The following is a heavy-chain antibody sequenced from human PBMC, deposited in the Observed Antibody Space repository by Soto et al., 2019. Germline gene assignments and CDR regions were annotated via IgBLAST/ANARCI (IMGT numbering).Heavy chain of an antibody. D-gene: IGHD2-21*02. Sequence: PGGSLRLSXVASGFTFSNYDVYWVRQVTGKGLEWVSGIGTLADTYYTASVKGRFTISRENAKNSLYLQMNSLRAGDTAVYFCARGRSNDFGSSPPPRFDPWGQGTLVTVSS. V-gene: IGHV3-13*01. CDR3: ARGRSNDFGSSPPPRFDP. J-gene: IGHJ5*02. CDR1: GFTFSNYD. CDR2: IGTLADT.